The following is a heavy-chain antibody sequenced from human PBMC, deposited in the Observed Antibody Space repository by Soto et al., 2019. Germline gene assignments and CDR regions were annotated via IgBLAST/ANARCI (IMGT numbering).Heavy chain of an antibody. CDR3: ARESSGYSSYFDY. J-gene: IGHJ4*02. CDR1: GLPFSNYW. Sequence: PGGSLRLSCAGSGLPFSNYWIHWVRQAPGQGLAWASRISRDASMTTYADSVKGRFTISRDFAKNTVYLQMNSLRAEDTAVYYCARESSGYSSYFDYWGQGALVTVSS. V-gene: IGHV3-74*01. CDR2: ISRDASMT. D-gene: IGHD5-12*01.